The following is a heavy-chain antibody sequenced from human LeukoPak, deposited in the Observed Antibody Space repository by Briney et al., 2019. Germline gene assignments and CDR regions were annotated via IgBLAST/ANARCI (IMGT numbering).Heavy chain of an antibody. J-gene: IGHJ4*02. CDR2: ISWNSGRI. D-gene: IGHD2-2*01. V-gene: IGHV3-9*03. CDR3: AKGYCSSTSCPGDY. CDR1: GFTFDDYA. Sequence: PGGSLRLSCAASGFTFDDYAMHGVRQAPGKGLEWVSGISWNSGRIGYADSVKGRFTISRDNAKNSLYLQMNSMRDENMALYYCAKGYCSSTSCPGDYWGQGTLVTVSS.